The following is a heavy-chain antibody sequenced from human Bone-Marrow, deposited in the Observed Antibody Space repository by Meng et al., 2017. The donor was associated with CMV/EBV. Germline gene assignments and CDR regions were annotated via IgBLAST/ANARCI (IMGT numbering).Heavy chain of an antibody. Sequence: ASVKVSCKGSGYTFTGYYIHWVRQAPGQGLEWMGWINPNSGATNYVQKFEGRVTMTRDTSITTAYMELSRLRSDDTAVYYCARDRDWIYAASNYYYYGMDVWGQGTTVTVSS. V-gene: IGHV1-2*02. CDR3: ARDRDWIYAASNYYYYGMDV. J-gene: IGHJ6*02. D-gene: IGHD2-2*03. CDR2: INPNSGAT. CDR1: GYTFTGYY.